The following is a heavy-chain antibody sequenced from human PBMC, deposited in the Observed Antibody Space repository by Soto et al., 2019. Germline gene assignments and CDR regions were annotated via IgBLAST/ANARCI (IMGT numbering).Heavy chain of an antibody. CDR2: MNPNSGNT. Sequence: GASVKVSCKASGYTFTSYDINWVRQATGQGLEWMGWMNPNSGNTGYAQKFQGRVTMTRNTSISTAYMELSSLRSEDTAVYYCARSRKRDIVVVVADWFDSWGQGTLVTVSS. CDR3: ARSRKRDIVVVVADWFDS. D-gene: IGHD2-15*01. J-gene: IGHJ5*01. CDR1: GYTFTSYD. V-gene: IGHV1-8*01.